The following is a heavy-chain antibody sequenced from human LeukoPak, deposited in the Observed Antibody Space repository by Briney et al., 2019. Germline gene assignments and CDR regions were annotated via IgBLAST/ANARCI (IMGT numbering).Heavy chain of an antibody. CDR1: GFTFDDYA. CDR3: AKDITFQLLPYYFDY. D-gene: IGHD2-15*01. CDR2: ISWNSRSI. J-gene: IGHJ4*02. V-gene: IGHV3-9*01. Sequence: GGSLRLSCAASGFTFDDYAMHWVRQAPGKGLEWVSGISWNSRSIDYADSVKGRFTISRDNAKNSLYLQIDSLRAEDTALYYCAKDITFQLLPYYFDYWGQGTLVTVSS.